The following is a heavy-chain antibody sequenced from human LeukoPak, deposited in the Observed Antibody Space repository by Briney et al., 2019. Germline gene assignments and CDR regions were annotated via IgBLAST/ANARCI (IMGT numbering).Heavy chain of an antibody. J-gene: IGHJ5*02. CDR2: IIPIFGAT. CDR3: ARVPPYCPTTSCYAPFDH. V-gene: IGHV1-69*01. D-gene: IGHD2-2*01. Sequence: GASVKVSCKAAGGTFSTFPVSWVRQAPGQGLGWVGGIIPIFGATTYAQNFQDRVTITADESTGTAYMELSSLTSDDTAVYYCARVPPYCPTTSCYAPFDHWGQGTLVTVSS. CDR1: GGTFSTFP.